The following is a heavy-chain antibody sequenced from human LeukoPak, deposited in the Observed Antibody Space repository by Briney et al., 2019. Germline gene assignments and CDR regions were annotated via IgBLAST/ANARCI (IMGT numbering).Heavy chain of an antibody. CDR1: GFTFSSYG. J-gene: IGHJ4*02. CDR3: AREAYCGGDCYSSFDY. CDR2: ISGSGGNT. V-gene: IGHV3-23*01. Sequence: GGTLRLSCAASGFTFSSYGMSWVRQAPGKGLEWVSAISGSGGNTYYADSVKGRFTISRDNSKNTLYLQMNSLRAEDTAVYYCAREAYCGGDCYSSFDYWGQGTLVTVSS. D-gene: IGHD2-21*02.